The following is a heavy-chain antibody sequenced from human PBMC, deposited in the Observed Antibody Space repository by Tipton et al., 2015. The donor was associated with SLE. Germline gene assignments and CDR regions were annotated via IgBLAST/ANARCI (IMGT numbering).Heavy chain of an antibody. Sequence: TLSLTCTVSGGSISRHYWSWIRQSPGKGLEWIGRIYYSGSTNYNPSLESRVTISIDTSKNQFSLKVTSVTAADTAVYYSAIPTVGATGGFDSWGHGTLVIVSS. J-gene: IGHJ4*01. D-gene: IGHD1-26*01. CDR1: GGSISRHY. CDR3: AIPTVGATGGFDS. CDR2: IYYSGST. V-gene: IGHV4-59*11.